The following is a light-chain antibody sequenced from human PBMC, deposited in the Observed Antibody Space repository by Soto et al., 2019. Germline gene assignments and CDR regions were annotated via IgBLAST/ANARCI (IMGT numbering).Light chain of an antibody. V-gene: IGKV3D-15*01. Sequence: IVMTQSPATLSVSPGERATLSCRASQSVSSNLAWYQQKPGQAPRVLIYVASTRATGIPARFSGSGSGTDFTLSISRVEPEDFAVYYCQQYGTSPWTFGQGTKVDIK. J-gene: IGKJ1*01. CDR2: VAS. CDR3: QQYGTSPWT. CDR1: QSVSSN.